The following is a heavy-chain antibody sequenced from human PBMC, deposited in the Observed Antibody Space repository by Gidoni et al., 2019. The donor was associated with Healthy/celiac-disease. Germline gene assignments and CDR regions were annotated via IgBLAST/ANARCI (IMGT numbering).Heavy chain of an antibody. Sequence: EVQLVESGGGLVKPGGSLRLSCAASGFTFSSYSMNWVRQAPGKGLEWVSSISSSSSYIYYADSVKGRFTISRDNAKNSLYLQMNSLRAEDTAVYYCAREALDDYYYYGMDVWGQGTTVTVSS. V-gene: IGHV3-21*01. CDR2: ISSSSSYI. CDR1: GFTFSSYS. D-gene: IGHD1-1*01. J-gene: IGHJ6*02. CDR3: AREALDDYYYYGMDV.